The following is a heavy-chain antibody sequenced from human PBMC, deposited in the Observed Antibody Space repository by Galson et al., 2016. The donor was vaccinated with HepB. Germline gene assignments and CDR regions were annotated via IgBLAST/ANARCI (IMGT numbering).Heavy chain of an antibody. CDR3: VRGRKDFDNAWEHYLPYYFEY. CDR1: GDSISRYY. J-gene: IGHJ4*02. V-gene: IGHV4-59*01. Sequence: SETLSLTCTVSGDSISRYYWTWIQQPPGKGLEWIGYILYSGSTNYNPSLESRVTISLDTSQHQFSLKLTSVTAADTAVYYCVRGRKDFDNAWEHYLPYYFEYWGQATLVPVSS. CDR2: ILYSGST. D-gene: IGHD3-16*01.